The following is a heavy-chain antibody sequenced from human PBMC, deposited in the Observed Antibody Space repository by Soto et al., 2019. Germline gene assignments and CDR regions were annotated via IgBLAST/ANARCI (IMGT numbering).Heavy chain of an antibody. D-gene: IGHD6-13*01. CDR3: ARHQSHSSSYVDP. Sequence: SETLSLTCTVSGGSISSGVYYWSWIRQHPGKGLEWIGYIFYSGSTYYNPSLKSRVTISVDTSKNQFSLKLSSVTAADTAVYYCARHQSHSSSYVDPWGQGTLVTVSS. V-gene: IGHV4-39*01. J-gene: IGHJ5*02. CDR1: GGSISSGVYY. CDR2: IFYSGST.